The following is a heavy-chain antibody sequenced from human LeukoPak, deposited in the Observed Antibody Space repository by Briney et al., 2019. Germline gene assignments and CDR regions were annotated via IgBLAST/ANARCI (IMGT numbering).Heavy chain of an antibody. V-gene: IGHV4-59*12. CDR1: GGSISTYY. CDR3: AKSNGYGLVDI. Sequence: SETLSLTCTVSGGSISTYYWSWIRQPPGKGLEWIGYIYYTGSTSYNPSLKSRVTMSLDASKNQFSLNLNSVTAADTAVYYCAKSNGYGLVDIWGQGTMVTVSS. D-gene: IGHD3-10*01. CDR2: IYYTGST. J-gene: IGHJ3*02.